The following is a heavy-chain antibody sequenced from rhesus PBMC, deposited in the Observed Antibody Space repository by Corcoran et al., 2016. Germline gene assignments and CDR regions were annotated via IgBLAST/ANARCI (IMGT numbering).Heavy chain of an antibody. CDR2: IYGSGSST. J-gene: IGHJ4*01. V-gene: IGHV4-169*02. CDR1: GASSSSSY. Sequence: QLQLQESGPGLVKPSETLSVTCAVSGASSSSSYWSWIRQAPGKGLECIGYIYGSGSSTNYNTSLKSRVTLSVDTSKTQLSLKLGSVTAGEAAVYYCASGSWEYCTGSGCYVPYYFDYWGQGVLVTVSS. D-gene: IGHD2-21*01. CDR3: ASGSWEYCTGSGCYVPYYFDY.